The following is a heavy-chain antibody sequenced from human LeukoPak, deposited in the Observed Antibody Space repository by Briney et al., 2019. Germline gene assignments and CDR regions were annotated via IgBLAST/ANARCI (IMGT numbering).Heavy chain of an antibody. CDR2: IKSNTDGGTT. J-gene: IGHJ4*02. Sequence: NPGGSLRLSCAASGFTFSNAWMSWVRQAPGKGLEWVGRIKSNTDGGTTDYAAPVKGRFTISRDNSKNTLYLQMHSLKNEDTCVYYCTTARGYCSGGSCSFVDYWGQGTLVTVSS. CDR3: TTARGYCSGGSCSFVDY. CDR1: GFTFSNAW. D-gene: IGHD2-15*01. V-gene: IGHV3-15*01.